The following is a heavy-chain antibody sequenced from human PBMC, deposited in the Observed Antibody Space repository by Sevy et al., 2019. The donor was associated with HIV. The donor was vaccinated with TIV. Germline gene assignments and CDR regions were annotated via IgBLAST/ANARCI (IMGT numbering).Heavy chain of an antibody. CDR3: AIKGRYSSSIRIDY. V-gene: IGHV4-34*01. CDR2: INHSGST. D-gene: IGHD6-6*01. CDR1: GGSFSGYY. Sequence: SETLSLTCAVYGGSFSGYYWSWIRQPPGKGLEWIGEINHSGSTNYNPSLKSRVTISVDTSKNQFSLKLSSVTAADTAVYYCAIKGRYSSSIRIDYWGQGTLVTVSS. J-gene: IGHJ4*02.